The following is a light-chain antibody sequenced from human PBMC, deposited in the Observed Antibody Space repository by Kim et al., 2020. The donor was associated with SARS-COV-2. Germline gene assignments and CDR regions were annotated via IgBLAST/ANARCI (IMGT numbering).Light chain of an antibody. CDR1: QSVSSSY. Sequence: SPGERATLSCRASQSVSSSYLAWYQQKPGQAPRLLIYGASSRATGIPDRFSGSGSGTDFTLTISRLEPEDFAVYFCQQYGNSPNTFGQGTKLEI. CDR2: GAS. J-gene: IGKJ2*01. CDR3: QQYGNSPNT. V-gene: IGKV3-20*01.